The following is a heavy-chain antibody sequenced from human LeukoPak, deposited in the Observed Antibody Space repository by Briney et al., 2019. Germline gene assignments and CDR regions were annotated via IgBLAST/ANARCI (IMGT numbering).Heavy chain of an antibody. V-gene: IGHV3-21*01. CDR2: ISSSRSSI. CDR3: AKSFWWFGEFAPFDF. J-gene: IGHJ4*02. D-gene: IGHD3-10*01. CDR1: GFTLSSYT. Sequence: PGGSLRLSCAASGFTLSSYTMNWVRQAPGKGLEWVSSISSSRSSIYYADSVKGRFTISRDNSKNSLYLQMNSLRAEDTAVYYCAKSFWWFGEFAPFDFWGQGTLVTVSS.